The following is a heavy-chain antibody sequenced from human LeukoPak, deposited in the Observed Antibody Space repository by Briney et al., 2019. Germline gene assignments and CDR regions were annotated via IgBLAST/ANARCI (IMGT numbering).Heavy chain of an antibody. CDR1: GGSISSNNW. V-gene: IGHV4-4*02. CDR3: ARDRRGGSSWSKESNFDF. CDR2: IYHSGTT. D-gene: IGHD6-13*01. Sequence: SGTLSLTCAVPGGSISSNNWWSWVRQPPGKGLEWIGEIYHSGTTNYNPSLKSRVTISVDKSKNQFSLRLNSVTAADTAVYYCARDRRGGSSWSKESNFDFWGQGTLVTVSS. J-gene: IGHJ4*02.